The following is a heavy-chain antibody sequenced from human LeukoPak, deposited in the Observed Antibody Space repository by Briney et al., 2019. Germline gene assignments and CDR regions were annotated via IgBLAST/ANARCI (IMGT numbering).Heavy chain of an antibody. CDR1: GYTFTGYY. V-gene: IGHV1-2*02. CDR3: ARAYSKVTMVRGVGGY. J-gene: IGHJ4*02. Sequence: ASVKVSCKASGYTFTGYYMHWLRQAPGQGLEWMGWINPNSGGTNYAQKFQGRVTMTRDTSISTAYMELSRLRSDDTAVYYCARAYSKVTMVRGVGGYWGQGTLVTVSS. D-gene: IGHD3-10*01. CDR2: INPNSGGT.